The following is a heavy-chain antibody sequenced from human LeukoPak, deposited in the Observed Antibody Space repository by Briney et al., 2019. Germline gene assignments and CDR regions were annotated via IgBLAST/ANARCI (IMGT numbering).Heavy chain of an antibody. D-gene: IGHD6-19*01. CDR1: GGSFSGYY. J-gene: IGHJ4*02. CDR2: INHSGST. CDR3: AGGGIAVAGDQGNFGY. Sequence: SETLSLTCAVYGGSFSGYYWSWIRQPPGKGLEWIGEINHSGSTNYNPSLKSRVTISVDTSKNQFSLKLSSVTAADTAVYYCAGGGIAVAGDQGNFGYWGQGTLVTVSS. V-gene: IGHV4-34*01.